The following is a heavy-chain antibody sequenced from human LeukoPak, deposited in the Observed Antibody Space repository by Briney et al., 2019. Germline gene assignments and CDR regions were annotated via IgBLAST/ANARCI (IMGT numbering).Heavy chain of an antibody. CDR2: IHHSGSA. V-gene: IGHV4-38-2*02. Sequence: SETLSLTCIVSGYSISSGYYWGWIRQPPGKGLEWIGNIHHSGSAYYNPSLKSRVTISVDTSKNQFSLKLSSVTAADTAVYYCAREHSRGWYKIDYWGQGTLVTVSS. CDR3: AREHSRGWYKIDY. CDR1: GYSISSGYY. D-gene: IGHD6-19*01. J-gene: IGHJ4*02.